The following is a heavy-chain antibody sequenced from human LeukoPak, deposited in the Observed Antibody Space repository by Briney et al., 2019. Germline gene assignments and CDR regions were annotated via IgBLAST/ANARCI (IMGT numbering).Heavy chain of an antibody. V-gene: IGHV3-23*01. CDR1: GFTFSSYA. CDR3: AKVRWPLCGGDCYPPDY. CDR2: ISGSGGST. D-gene: IGHD2-21*01. Sequence: GGSLRLSCAASGFTFSSYAMSWVRQAPGKGLEWVSAISGSGGSTYYADSVKGRFTISRDNSKNTLYLQMNSLRAEDTAVYYCAKVRWPLCGGDCYPPDYWGQGTLVTVSS. J-gene: IGHJ4*02.